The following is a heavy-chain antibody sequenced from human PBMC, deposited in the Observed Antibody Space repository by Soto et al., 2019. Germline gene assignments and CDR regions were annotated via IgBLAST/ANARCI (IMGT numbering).Heavy chain of an antibody. V-gene: IGHV1-24*01. CDR1: GYTLTELS. CDR2: FDPEDGET. CDR3: ATDRAALAAFDI. D-gene: IGHD6-6*01. J-gene: IGHJ3*02. Sequence: ASVKVSCKVSGYTLTELSMHWVRQAPGKGLEWMGGFDPEDGETIYAQKFQGRVTMTEDTSTDTAYMELSSLRSEDTAVYYCATDRAALAAFDIWGQGTMVTVSS.